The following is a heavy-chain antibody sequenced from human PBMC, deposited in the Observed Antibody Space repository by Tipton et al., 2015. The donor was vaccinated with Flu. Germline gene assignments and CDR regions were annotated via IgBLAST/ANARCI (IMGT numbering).Heavy chain of an antibody. Sequence: TLSLTCTVSGGSISSYYWSWIRQPPGKGLEWIGYIYYSGSTNYNPSLKSRVTISVDTSKNQFSLKLSSVTAADTAGYYCARDLGSSGSFDYWGQGTLVTVSS. J-gene: IGHJ4*02. CDR3: ARDLGSSGSFDY. CDR2: IYYSGST. V-gene: IGHV4-59*01. D-gene: IGHD6-13*01. CDR1: GGSISSYY.